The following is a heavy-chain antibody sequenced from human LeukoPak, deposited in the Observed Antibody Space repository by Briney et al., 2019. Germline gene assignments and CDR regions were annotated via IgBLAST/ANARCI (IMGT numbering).Heavy chain of an antibody. D-gene: IGHD3-16*02. CDR2: INHSGST. CDR3: ARGRYYDYVWGSYRHYYFDY. Sequence: SETLSLTCAVYGGSFSGYYWSWIRQPPGKGLEWIGEINHSGSTNYNPSLKGRVTISVDMSKNQFSLKLSSVTAADTAVYYCARGRYYDYVWGSYRHYYFDYWGQGTLVTVSS. V-gene: IGHV4-34*01. CDR1: GGSFSGYY. J-gene: IGHJ4*02.